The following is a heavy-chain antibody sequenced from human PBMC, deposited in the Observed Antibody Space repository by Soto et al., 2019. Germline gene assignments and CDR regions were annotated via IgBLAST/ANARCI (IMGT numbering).Heavy chain of an antibody. V-gene: IGHV3-23*01. CDR2: ISGSGDRT. CDR3: VKDDGGSPSTPPL. CDR1: GITISNYP. J-gene: IGHJ4*02. D-gene: IGHD2-15*01. Sequence: EVQLLESGGGLVQPGGSLRLSCAASGITISNYPMSWVRQAPGKGLDWVSGISGSGDRTSYADSAKGRFTISKDISMNSLSLQLDSLGVDDTAVYFCVKDDGGSPSTPPLWGQGTLVTVSS.